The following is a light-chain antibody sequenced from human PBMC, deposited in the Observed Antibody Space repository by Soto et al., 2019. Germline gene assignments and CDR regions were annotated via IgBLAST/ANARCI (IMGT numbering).Light chain of an antibody. CDR3: PQYGSSPPTS. J-gene: IGKJ2*01. CDR2: GSS. V-gene: IGKV3-20*01. Sequence: EVVLTQSPGTLSLSPGERATLSCRASESVSNNYFAWYQQKPGQAPRLLIFGSSDRATGIPDRFSGSGSGTHFTLSVSRLETNYFAVYYRPQYGSSPPTSFGKWTNPE. CDR1: ESVSNNY.